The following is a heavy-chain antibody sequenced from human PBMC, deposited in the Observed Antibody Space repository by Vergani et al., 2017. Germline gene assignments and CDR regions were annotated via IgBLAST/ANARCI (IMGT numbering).Heavy chain of an antibody. CDR1: GGTFSSYA. V-gene: IGHV1-69*01. Sequence: QVQLVQSGAEVKKPGSSVKVSCKASGGTFSSYAISWVRQAPGQGLEWMGGIIPIFGTANYAQKFQGRVTITADESTRTAYMELSSLVSEDTAVYYCARVGCSSTSCYMTPDYWGQGTLVTVSS. D-gene: IGHD2-2*02. J-gene: IGHJ4*02. CDR3: ARVGCSSTSCYMTPDY. CDR2: IIPIFGTA.